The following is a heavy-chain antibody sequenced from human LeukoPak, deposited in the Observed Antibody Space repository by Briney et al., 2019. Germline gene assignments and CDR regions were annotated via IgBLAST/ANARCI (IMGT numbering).Heavy chain of an antibody. D-gene: IGHD3-3*01. Sequence: GGSLRLSCAASGFTFDDYGMSWVRQAPGKGLEWVSGINWNGGSTGYADSVKGRFTISRDNAKNSLYLQMNSLRAEDTALYHRARWSAITIFGVVSYYMDVWGKGTTVTVSS. CDR1: GFTFDDYG. CDR2: INWNGGST. CDR3: ARWSAITIFGVVSYYMDV. V-gene: IGHV3-20*01. J-gene: IGHJ6*03.